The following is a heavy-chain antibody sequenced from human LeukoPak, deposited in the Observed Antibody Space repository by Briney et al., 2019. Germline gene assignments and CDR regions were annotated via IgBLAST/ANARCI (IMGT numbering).Heavy chain of an antibody. CDR1: VGTLSRNY. Sequence: SETLSLTRTVSVGTLSRNYWSWIRQPAGKGLEGVAYIDYIESTNYRPSLKSRLTISMDASKNQFFLTLSSVTAADTAVYYCARDRRRELLHAFDIWGQGTMVTVSS. D-gene: IGHD1-7*01. V-gene: IGHV4-59*01. CDR2: IDYIEST. J-gene: IGHJ3*02. CDR3: ARDRRRELLHAFDI.